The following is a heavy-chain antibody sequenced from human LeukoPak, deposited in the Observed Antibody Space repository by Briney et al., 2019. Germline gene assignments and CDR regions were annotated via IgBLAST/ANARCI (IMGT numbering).Heavy chain of an antibody. D-gene: IGHD5-12*01. J-gene: IGHJ6*02. CDR3: AREGPDVDIVRDGMDV. V-gene: IGHV1-69*13. CDR1: GGTFSSYA. CDR2: IIPIFGTA. Sequence: ASVKVSCKASGGTFSSYAISWVRQAPGQGLEWMGGIIPIFGTANYAQKFQGRVTITADDSTSTAYMELSSLRSEDTAVYYCAREGPDVDIVRDGMDVWGQGTTVTVSS.